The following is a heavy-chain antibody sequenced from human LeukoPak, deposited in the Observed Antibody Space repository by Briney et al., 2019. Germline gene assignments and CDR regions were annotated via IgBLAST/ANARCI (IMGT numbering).Heavy chain of an antibody. CDR2: ISNDGGTK. D-gene: IGHD3-22*01. Sequence: GGSLRLSCAASGFSTRSYGMPWVRQAPGKGPEWVALISNDGGTKYYADSVKGRFTIARDNFKNTLSLEMNSLRAEDTAVYYCAKDLFDGSGLDAFDIWGQGIMVSVSA. J-gene: IGHJ3*02. V-gene: IGHV3-30*18. CDR1: GFSTRSYG. CDR3: AKDLFDGSGLDAFDI.